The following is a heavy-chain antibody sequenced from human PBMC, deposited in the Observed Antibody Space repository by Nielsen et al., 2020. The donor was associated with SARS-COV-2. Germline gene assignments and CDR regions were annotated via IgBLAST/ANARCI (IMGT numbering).Heavy chain of an antibody. V-gene: IGHV4-59*01. CDR3: AKEVRWQQQLVHGVRHYYYYMDV. Sequence: WIRQPPGKGLEWIGYIYYSGSTNYNPSLKSRVTISVDTSKNQFSLKLSSVTAADTAVYYCAKEVRWQQQLVHGVRHYYYYMDVWDKGTTVTVSS. D-gene: IGHD6-13*01. J-gene: IGHJ6*03. CDR2: IYYSGST.